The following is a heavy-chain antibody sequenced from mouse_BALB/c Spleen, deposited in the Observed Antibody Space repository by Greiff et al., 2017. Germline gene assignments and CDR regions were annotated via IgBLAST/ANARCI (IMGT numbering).Heavy chain of an antibody. CDR1: GFAFSSYD. V-gene: IGHV5-12-1*01. J-gene: IGHJ2*01. CDR2: ISSGGGST. Sequence: EVMLVESGGGLVKPGGSLKLSCAASGFAFSSYDMSWVRQTPEKRLEWVAYISSGGGSTYYPDTVKGRFTISRDNAKNTLYLQMSSLKSEDTAMYYCARHSYYDYGGLDYWGQGTTLTVSS. CDR3: ARHSYYDYGGLDY. D-gene: IGHD2-4*01.